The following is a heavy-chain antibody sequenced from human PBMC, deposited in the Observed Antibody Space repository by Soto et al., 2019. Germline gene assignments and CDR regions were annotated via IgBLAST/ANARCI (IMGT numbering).Heavy chain of an antibody. CDR2: INHSGST. J-gene: IGHJ4*02. CDR1: GGSFSGYY. Sequence: SETLSLTCAVYGGSFSGYYWSWIRQPPGKGLEWIGEINHSGSTNYNPSLKSRVTISVDTSKNQFSLKLSSVTAADTAVYYCARDRGVGATTAFWGQGTLVTVYS. V-gene: IGHV4-34*01. CDR3: ARDRGVGATTAF. D-gene: IGHD1-26*01.